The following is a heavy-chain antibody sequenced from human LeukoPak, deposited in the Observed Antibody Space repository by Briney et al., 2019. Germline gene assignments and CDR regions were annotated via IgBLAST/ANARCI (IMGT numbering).Heavy chain of an antibody. D-gene: IGHD3-10*01. CDR3: ARAPPGSTMVRGVIYFDY. CDR1: QFTFSSFG. V-gene: IGHV3-48*04. Sequence: GGSLRPSCAASQFTFSSFGMNWIRQAPGKGLEWVSYISSSGSTIYYADSVKGRFTISRDNAKNSLYLQMNSLRAEDTAVYYCARAPPGSTMVRGVIYFDYWGQGTLVTVSS. CDR2: ISSSGSTI. J-gene: IGHJ4*02.